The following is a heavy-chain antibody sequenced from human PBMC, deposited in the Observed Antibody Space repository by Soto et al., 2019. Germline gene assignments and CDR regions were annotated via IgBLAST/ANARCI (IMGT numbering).Heavy chain of an antibody. J-gene: IGHJ3*01. CDR2: IGGTDGDSDGVP. Sequence: VQLLESGGDLVQPGGSLRLSCVASGFILNNYAMSWVRQAPGKGLEWVSTIGGTDGDSDGVPWYEDSVKGRFTISRESSASTLFLHMDNLNAEGSAVYYCVKRGRNWGAFDFWGQGTTVVVSS. D-gene: IGHD7-27*01. CDR3: VKRGRNWGAFDF. V-gene: IGHV3-23*01. CDR1: GFILNNYA.